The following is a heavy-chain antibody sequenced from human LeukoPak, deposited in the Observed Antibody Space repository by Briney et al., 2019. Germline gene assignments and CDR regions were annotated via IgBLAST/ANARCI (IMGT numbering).Heavy chain of an antibody. J-gene: IGHJ4*02. CDR1: GFTFSSYA. D-gene: IGHD1-26*01. Sequence: GGSLRLSCAASGFTFSSYAMSWVRQAPGKGLEWVSAISGSGGSTYYADSVKGRFTISRDNSKNTLYLQMNSLRVEDTAVYYCARDLVGPTYYWGQGALVTVSS. CDR3: ARDLVGPTYY. CDR2: ISGSGGST. V-gene: IGHV3-23*01.